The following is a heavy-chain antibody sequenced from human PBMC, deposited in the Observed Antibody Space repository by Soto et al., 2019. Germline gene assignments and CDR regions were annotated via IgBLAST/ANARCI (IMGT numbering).Heavy chain of an antibody. V-gene: IGHV1-8*01. CDR1: GYPFTIYE. CDR3: ERGQRYALEI. J-gene: IGHJ3*02. Sequence: GSSVKVSCKASGYPFTIYEINWVRQATGQGLEWMGWMNPNSGNTGYAQKFQGRVTMTRNTSISTAYMELSSLRSEDTAVYYGERGQRYALEIWGQGTMVTVSS. CDR2: MNPNSGNT.